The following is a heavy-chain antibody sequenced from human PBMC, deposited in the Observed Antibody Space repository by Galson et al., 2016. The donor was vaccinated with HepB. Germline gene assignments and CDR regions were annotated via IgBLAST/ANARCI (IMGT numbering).Heavy chain of an antibody. CDR1: GYTFTNYL. Sequence: SVKVSCKASGYTFTNYLIHWVRQAPGQGLEWMGWFNPDRGDTNYAPKFQGRVTMTKDTSINTAYMELTNLKSDDTAVYYCARDSRRGAYGDLLDYWGRGTLVTVSS. CDR3: ARDSRRGAYGDLLDY. D-gene: IGHD4-17*01. CDR2: FNPDRGDT. J-gene: IGHJ4*02. V-gene: IGHV1-2*02.